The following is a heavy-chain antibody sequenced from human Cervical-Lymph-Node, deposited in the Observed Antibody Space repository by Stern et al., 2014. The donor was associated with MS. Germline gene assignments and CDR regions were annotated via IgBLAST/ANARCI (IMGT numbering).Heavy chain of an antibody. J-gene: IGHJ4*02. CDR1: GYNTTSYG. CDR3: ATFTSAAGTFNH. Sequence: QMQLVQSGGEVKKPGASVKVSCKASGYNTTSYGFTWVRQAPGQGLEWKGCISAYNGNTNYAQKFQGRVTMTTDTSTSTAYMEVRSLRSDDTAVYYCATFTSAAGTFNHWGQGTLVTVSS. V-gene: IGHV1-18*01. CDR2: ISAYNGNT. D-gene: IGHD6-13*01.